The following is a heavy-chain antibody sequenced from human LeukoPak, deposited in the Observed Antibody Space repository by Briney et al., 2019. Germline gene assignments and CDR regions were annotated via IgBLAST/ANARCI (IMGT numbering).Heavy chain of an antibody. J-gene: IGHJ4*02. D-gene: IGHD6-13*01. CDR1: GGSISSSNW. V-gene: IGHV4-4*02. Sequence: PSETLSLTCAVSGGSISSSNWWSWVRQPPGKGLEWIGEIYHRGTTNYNPSLRSRITISVDKSKNQFSLKVTSVTAADTAVYYCARTGYSSPRAHFDYWGQGTLVTVSS. CDR2: IYHRGTT. CDR3: ARTGYSSPRAHFDY.